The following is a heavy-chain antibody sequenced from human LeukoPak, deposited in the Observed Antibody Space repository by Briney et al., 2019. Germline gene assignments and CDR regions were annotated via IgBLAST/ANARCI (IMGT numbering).Heavy chain of an antibody. CDR1: GGSISSYY. V-gene: IGHV4-38-2*02. CDR3: ARSPGDGYNWVLDY. Sequence: SETLSLTCTVSGGSISSYYWGWIRQPPGKGLEWIGSIYHSGSTYYNPSLKSRVTISVDTSKNQFSLKLSSVTAADTAVYYCARSPGDGYNWVLDYWGQGTLVTVSS. J-gene: IGHJ4*02. CDR2: IYHSGST. D-gene: IGHD5-24*01.